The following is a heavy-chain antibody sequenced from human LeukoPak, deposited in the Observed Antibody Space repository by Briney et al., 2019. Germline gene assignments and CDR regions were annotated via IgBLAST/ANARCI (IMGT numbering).Heavy chain of an antibody. CDR1: GFSLTTRGVR. CDR2: LYWDDDE. J-gene: IGHJ4*02. D-gene: IGHD3-22*01. V-gene: IGHV2-5*02. Sequence: SGPTLVNPTQTLMLTCSFSGFSLTTRGVRVGWIRQPPGKAPEWLGFLYWDDDERYSPSLKSRLTISKDTSKNQAVLIMTNMDPVDTATYYCVYTMGRGYYDALDNWGQGTLVTVSS. CDR3: VYTMGRGYYDALDN.